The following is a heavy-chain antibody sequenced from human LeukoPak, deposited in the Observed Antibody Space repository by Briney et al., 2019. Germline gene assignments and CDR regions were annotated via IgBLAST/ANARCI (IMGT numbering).Heavy chain of an antibody. CDR3: ANSRGDSDDY. D-gene: IGHD3-16*01. Sequence: GGSLRLSCAASGFTFSSYAMSWVRQAPGQGLEWVSTISVSGGSTYYADSVKGRFTISRDNSRDTLYLQMNSLGTEDTAVYYCANSRGDSDDYWDQGTLVTVSS. V-gene: IGHV3-23*01. CDR1: GFTFSSYA. CDR2: ISVSGGST. J-gene: IGHJ4*02.